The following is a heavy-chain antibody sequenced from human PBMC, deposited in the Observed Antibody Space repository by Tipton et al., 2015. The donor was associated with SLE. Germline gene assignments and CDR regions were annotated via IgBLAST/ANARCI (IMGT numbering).Heavy chain of an antibody. Sequence: TLSLTCTVSGGSISSHYWSWIRQPPGKGLEWIGYIYYSGSTNYNPSLKSRVTISVDTSKNQFSLKLSSVTAADTAVYYCARGKVYYYDSSGILDYWGQGTLVTVAS. CDR1: GGSISSHY. D-gene: IGHD3-22*01. V-gene: IGHV4-59*11. CDR3: ARGKVYYYDSSGILDY. J-gene: IGHJ4*02. CDR2: IYYSGST.